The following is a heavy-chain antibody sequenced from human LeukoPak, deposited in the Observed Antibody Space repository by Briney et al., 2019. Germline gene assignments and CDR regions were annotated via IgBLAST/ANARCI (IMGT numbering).Heavy chain of an antibody. CDR1: GGSFSGYY. D-gene: IGHD4/OR15-4a*01. CDR2: INHSGST. V-gene: IGHV4-34*01. Sequence: SETLSLTCAVYGGSFSGYYWSWIRQPPGKGLEWIGEINHSGSTNYNPSLKSRVTISVDTSKNQFSLKLSSVTAADTAVYYCARDGAIRRHFFFDYWGQGTLVTVSS. J-gene: IGHJ4*02. CDR3: ARDGAIRRHFFFDY.